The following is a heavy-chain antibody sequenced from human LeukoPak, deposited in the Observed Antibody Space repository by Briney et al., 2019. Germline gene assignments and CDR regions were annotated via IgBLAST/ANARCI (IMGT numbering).Heavy chain of an antibody. CDR3: ARDPGIVVAGTGLDY. V-gene: IGHV4-4*07. CDR1: GGSIGSSY. D-gene: IGHD6-19*01. Sequence: SETLSLTCTVSGGSIGSSYWRWIRQPAGKGLEWIGRISPSGGANYNPSLKSRVIMSVDTSKNQFSLNLTSVTAADTAVYYCARDPGIVVAGTGLDYWGQGTLVTVSS. J-gene: IGHJ4*02. CDR2: ISPSGGA.